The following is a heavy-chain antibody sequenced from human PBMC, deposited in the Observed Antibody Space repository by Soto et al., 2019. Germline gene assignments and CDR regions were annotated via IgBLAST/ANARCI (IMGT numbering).Heavy chain of an antibody. Sequence: ASVKVSCKTSGYTFNTYGINWVRQAPGQGLELMGWISAYDGKTTYAEKFQGRVTLTTDTSTSTAYMELRSLRSDDTAVYYCARLYDFWSGYRPNYYYYYGMDVWGQGTTVTVSS. CDR3: ARLYDFWSGYRPNYYYYYGMDV. D-gene: IGHD3-3*01. CDR1: GYTFNTYG. J-gene: IGHJ6*02. V-gene: IGHV1-18*01. CDR2: ISAYDGKT.